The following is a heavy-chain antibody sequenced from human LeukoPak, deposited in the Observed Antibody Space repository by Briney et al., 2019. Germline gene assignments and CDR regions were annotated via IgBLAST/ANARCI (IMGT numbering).Heavy chain of an antibody. CDR2: IYPGGSDT. CDR3: ARNTHNESFDY. Sequence: NRGESLKISCKGSGYSFTSYWIGWVRQMPGKGLEWMGIIYPGGSDTRYSPSFQGQVTISADKSISTAYLQWSSLKASDTAMYYCARNTHNESFDYWGQGTLVTVSS. D-gene: IGHD1-1*01. V-gene: IGHV5-51*01. J-gene: IGHJ4*02. CDR1: GYSFTSYW.